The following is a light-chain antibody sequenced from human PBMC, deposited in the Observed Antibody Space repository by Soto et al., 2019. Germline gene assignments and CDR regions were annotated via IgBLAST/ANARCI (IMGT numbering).Light chain of an antibody. Sequence: QSALTQPRSVSGSPGQSVTISCTGSSNDVGGFDSVSWYQQYPGEVPKLMIYDVSKRPSGVPDRFSGSKSGNTASLTISGLQTEDEAHYHCCSYAGSYTYVFGTGTKLTVL. J-gene: IGLJ1*01. V-gene: IGLV2-11*01. CDR3: CSYAGSYTYV. CDR2: DVS. CDR1: SNDVGGFDS.